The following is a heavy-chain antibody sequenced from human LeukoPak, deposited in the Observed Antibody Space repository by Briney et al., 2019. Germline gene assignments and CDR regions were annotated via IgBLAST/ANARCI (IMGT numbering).Heavy chain of an antibody. J-gene: IGHJ4*02. CDR1: GFTFSSSW. D-gene: IGHD1-26*01. V-gene: IGHV3-74*01. Sequence: PGGSLRLSCAASGFTFSSSWMHWVRQVPGKGLVWVAHIKSDGSDIKYAASVKGRFTISRDNAKNTMYLQMNSLRVEDTAVYHCVKGGPLGSFWGQGTLVTVSS. CDR3: VKGGPLGSF. CDR2: IKSDGSDI.